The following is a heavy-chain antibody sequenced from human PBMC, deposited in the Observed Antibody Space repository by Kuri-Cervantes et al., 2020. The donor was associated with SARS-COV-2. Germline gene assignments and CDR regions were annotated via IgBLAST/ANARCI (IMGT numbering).Heavy chain of an antibody. D-gene: IGHD3-3*01. V-gene: IGHV4-4*02. J-gene: IGHJ5*02. Sequence: SETLSLTCAVPGGSIRSSNWWSWVRQPPGKGLEWIGEIYHSGSTNYNPSLKSRVTISVDKSKNQFSLKLSSVTAADTAVYYCASSPITIFGVVIMMGSWGQGTLVTLSS. CDR1: GGSIRSSNW. CDR3: ASSPITIFGVVIMMGS. CDR2: IYHSGST.